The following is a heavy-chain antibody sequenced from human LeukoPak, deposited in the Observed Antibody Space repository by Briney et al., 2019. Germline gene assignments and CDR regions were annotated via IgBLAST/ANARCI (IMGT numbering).Heavy chain of an antibody. Sequence: GSLRLSCAASGFTFDDYAMHWVLQAPGKGLEWVSAISGSGGSTYYADSVKGRFTISRDNSKNTLYLQMNSLRAEDTAVYYCAARPRRGSPFDYWGQGTLVTVSS. J-gene: IGHJ4*02. CDR3: AARPRRGSPFDY. CDR2: ISGSGGST. CDR1: GFTFDDYA. V-gene: IGHV3-23*01. D-gene: IGHD3-10*01.